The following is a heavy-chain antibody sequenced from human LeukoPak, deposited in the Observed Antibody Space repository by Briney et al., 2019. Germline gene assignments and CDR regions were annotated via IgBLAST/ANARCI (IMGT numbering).Heavy chain of an antibody. CDR3: ARCPRAFDY. V-gene: IGHV1-69*04. J-gene: IGHJ4*02. CDR1: GFTFSSYV. CDR2: IIPILGIT. Sequence: GGSLRLSCAASGFTFSSYVISWVRQAPGQGLEWMGRIIPILGITKYTQKFQGRVTITADKSTSTAYMELSSLRSEDTAVYYCARCPRAFDYWGQGTLVTVSS.